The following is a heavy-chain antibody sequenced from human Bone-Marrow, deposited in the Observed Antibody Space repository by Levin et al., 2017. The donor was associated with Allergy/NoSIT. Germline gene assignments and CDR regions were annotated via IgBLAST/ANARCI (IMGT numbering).Heavy chain of an antibody. J-gene: IGHJ4*02. D-gene: IGHD6-13*01. CDR1: GGSISSYY. CDR2: IYYSGST. Sequence: PSETLSLTCTVSGGSISSYYWSWIRQPPGKGLEWIGYIYYSGSTNYNPSLKSRVTISVDTSKNQFSLKLSSVTAADTAVYYCARAHSSSWSSYYFDYWGQGTLVTVSS. CDR3: ARAHSSSWSSYYFDY. V-gene: IGHV4-59*01.